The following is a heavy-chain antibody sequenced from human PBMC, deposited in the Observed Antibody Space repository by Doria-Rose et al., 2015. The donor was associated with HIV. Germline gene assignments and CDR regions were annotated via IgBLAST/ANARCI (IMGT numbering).Heavy chain of an antibody. D-gene: IGHD6-13*01. Sequence: QVTLKESGPVLVKPTETLTLTCTVSGVSLSSPGMGVSWIRQPPGKALEWLAHTFSDDERYYKTYLKSRLTISRGTSKSQVVLTMTDMDPVDTATYYCARIKSSRWYHKYYFDFWGQGTLVIVSA. CDR2: TFSDDER. CDR1: GVSLSSPGMG. CDR3: ARIKSSRWYHKYYFDF. V-gene: IGHV2-26*01. J-gene: IGHJ4*02.